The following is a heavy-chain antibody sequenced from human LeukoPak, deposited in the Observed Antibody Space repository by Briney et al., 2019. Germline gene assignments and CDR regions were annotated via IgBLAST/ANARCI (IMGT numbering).Heavy chain of an antibody. Sequence: ASVKVSCKASGYTFTGYYMHWVRQAPGQGLEWVGWIDPNSGGTNYAQKFQGRVTMTRDTSISTAYMELSRLLSGNTAVYYCAREWNRNDDLWSGYYPLGWFDPWRQGTIVTV. D-gene: IGHD3-3*01. J-gene: IGHJ5*02. CDR1: GYTFTGYY. CDR3: AREWNRNDDLWSGYYPLGWFDP. V-gene: IGHV1-2*02. CDR2: IDPNSGGT.